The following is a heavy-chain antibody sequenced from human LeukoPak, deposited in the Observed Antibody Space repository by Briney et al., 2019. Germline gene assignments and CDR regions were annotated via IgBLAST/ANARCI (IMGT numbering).Heavy chain of an antibody. V-gene: IGHV4-39*07. CDR1: GGSISSSSYY. Sequence: SETLSLTCTVSGGSISSSSYYWGWIRQPPGKGLEWIGSIYYSGSTYCNPSLKSRVTISVDTSKNQFSLKLSSVTAADTAVYYCARDESEAFDIWGQGTMVTVSS. J-gene: IGHJ3*02. CDR3: ARDESEAFDI. CDR2: IYYSGST.